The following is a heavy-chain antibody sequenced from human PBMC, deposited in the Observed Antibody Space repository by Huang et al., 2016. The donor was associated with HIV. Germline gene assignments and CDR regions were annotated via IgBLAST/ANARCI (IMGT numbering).Heavy chain of an antibody. CDR2: IYPGDSDT. D-gene: IGHD3-10*01. J-gene: IGHJ4*02. CDR1: GYIFTTSW. CDR3: ARLAGGTWSYYFDL. V-gene: IGHV5-51*03. Sequence: EVELVQSGTEVKKPGESLKISCKGSGYIFTTSWIGWVRQMPGKGLAGMGIIYPGDSDTRYSPSFQGQVTMSVDKSINTAYLHWSSLKASDTAMYYCARLAGGTWSYYFDLWGQGALVTVSS.